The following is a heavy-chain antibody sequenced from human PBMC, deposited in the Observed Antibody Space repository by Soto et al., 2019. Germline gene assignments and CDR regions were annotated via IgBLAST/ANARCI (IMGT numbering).Heavy chain of an antibody. Sequence: SETLSLTCTVSGGSISSYYWSWIRQPPGKGLEWIGYIYYSGSTNYNPSLKSRVTISVDTSKNQFSLKLSSVTAADTAVYYCAKPPGSSGSAGNSDPLDYWGQGTLVTVSS. CDR1: GGSISSYY. CDR2: IYYSGST. V-gene: IGHV4-59*01. J-gene: IGHJ4*02. CDR3: AKPPGSSGSAGNSDPLDY. D-gene: IGHD3-22*01.